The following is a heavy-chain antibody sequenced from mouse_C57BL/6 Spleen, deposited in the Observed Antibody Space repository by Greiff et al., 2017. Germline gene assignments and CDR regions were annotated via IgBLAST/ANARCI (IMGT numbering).Heavy chain of an antibody. CDR1: GYTFTDYY. CDR3: ARYGYGYPYYYAMDY. J-gene: IGHJ4*01. D-gene: IGHD2-2*01. V-gene: IGHV1-26*01. CDR2: INPTNGDT. Sequence: EVQLQQSGPELVKPGASVKISCKASGYTFTDYYMHWVKQSPGQSLEWIGDINPTNGDTSSNQKFKGKATLTVDKSSSTAYMELRSLTSEDSAVYYCARYGYGYPYYYAMDYWGQGTSVTVSS.